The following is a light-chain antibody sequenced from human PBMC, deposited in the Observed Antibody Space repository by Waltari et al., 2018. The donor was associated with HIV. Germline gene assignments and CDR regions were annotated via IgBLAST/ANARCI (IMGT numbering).Light chain of an antibody. V-gene: IGLV2-23*02. CDR2: DVS. CDR3: LTYVSKTSTWQ. CDR1: DIDIGTYNL. J-gene: IGLJ3*02. Sequence: QSALTQPASVSGNPGQSVTLTCPGTDIDIGTYNLVSWFQQHPGKAPKLLIYDVSKRPSGVSSRFSGSKSGYFASLTISGLLTEDESSYYCLTYVSKTSTWQFGGGTYLTV.